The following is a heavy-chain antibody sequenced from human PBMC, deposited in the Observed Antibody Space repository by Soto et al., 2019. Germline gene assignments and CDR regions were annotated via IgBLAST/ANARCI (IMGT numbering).Heavy chain of an antibody. CDR3: AKGGHYSDSSSGAFNI. Sequence: QVQMVESGGGVVQPGRSLRLSCAASGFTPSDYDLHWVRQAPGKGLEWVAFISYDGSNEHYADSVRGRFTISRDNSKNTLYLQMNSLRHEDTAVYRCAKGGHYSDSSSGAFNIGGQGTVVTVSS. D-gene: IGHD3-22*01. CDR1: GFTPSDYD. CDR2: ISYDGSNE. J-gene: IGHJ3*02. V-gene: IGHV3-30*18.